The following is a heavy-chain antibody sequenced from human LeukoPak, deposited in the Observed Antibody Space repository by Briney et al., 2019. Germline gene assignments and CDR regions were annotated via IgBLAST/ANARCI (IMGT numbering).Heavy chain of an antibody. CDR1: GGTFSSYA. J-gene: IGHJ4*02. V-gene: IGHV1-69*04. D-gene: IGHD1-26*01. CDR3: ARGQIVGARGFDY. Sequence: ASVTVSCKASGGTFSSYAISWVRQAPGQGLEWMGRIIPILGIANYAQKFQGRVTITADKSTSTAYMELSSLRSEDTAVYYCARGQIVGARGFDYWGQGTLVTVSS. CDR2: IIPILGIA.